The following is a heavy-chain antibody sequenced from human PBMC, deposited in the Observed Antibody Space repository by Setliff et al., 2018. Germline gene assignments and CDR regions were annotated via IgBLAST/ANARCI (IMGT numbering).Heavy chain of an antibody. V-gene: IGHV1-2*02. CDR2: INPNNGDT. CDR1: GYTFTGYY. Sequence: ASVKVSCKAAGYTFTGYYFHWVRQAPGQGLEWMGWINPNNGDTKSAQKCQGRVTMTTDTPTSTAYMELRSLTSDDTAVYYCARGPLDLVVVPAAAKFDYWGQGTLVTVSS. CDR3: ARGPLDLVVVPAAAKFDY. D-gene: IGHD2-2*01. J-gene: IGHJ4*02.